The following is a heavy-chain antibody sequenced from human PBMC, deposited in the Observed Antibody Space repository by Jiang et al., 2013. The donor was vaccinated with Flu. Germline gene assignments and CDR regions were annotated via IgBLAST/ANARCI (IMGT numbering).Heavy chain of an antibody. J-gene: IGHJ4*02. Sequence: GAEVKKPGESLKISCKVSGHRLTSYWIGWVRQMPGKGLEWMAIIDPGDSETRYSPSFQGQVTISADKSIRTAYLQWNSLKASDTAMYYCTRHACGGDCYPDNWGQGTLVTVSS. V-gene: IGHV5-51*01. CDR2: IDPGDSET. CDR3: TRHACGGDCYPDN. CDR1: GHRLTSYW. D-gene: IGHD2-21*02.